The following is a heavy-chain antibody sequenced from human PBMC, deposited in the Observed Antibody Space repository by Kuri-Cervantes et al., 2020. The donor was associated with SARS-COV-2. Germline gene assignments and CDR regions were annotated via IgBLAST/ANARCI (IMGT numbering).Heavy chain of an antibody. Sequence: SETLSLTCTVSGGSISSSSYYWGWIRQPPGKGLEWIGSTYYSGSTYYNPSLKSRVTISVDTSKNQFSLKLSSVTAADTAVYYCATHDFWSGSTFDYWGQGTLVTVSS. CDR2: TYYSGST. CDR1: GGSISSSSYY. CDR3: ATHDFWSGSTFDY. J-gene: IGHJ4*02. D-gene: IGHD3-3*01. V-gene: IGHV4-39*01.